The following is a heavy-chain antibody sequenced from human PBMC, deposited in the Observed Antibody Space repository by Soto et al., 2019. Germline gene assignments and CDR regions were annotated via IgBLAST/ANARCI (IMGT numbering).Heavy chain of an antibody. CDR1: GGSMNSHDYY. CDR3: ARDATHVGGATDYYYGMDV. J-gene: IGHJ6*02. D-gene: IGHD1-26*01. CDR2: IHNSGST. V-gene: IGHV4-30-4*01. Sequence: SETLSLTCTVSGGSMNSHDYYWSWIRQPPGKGLEWIGYIHNSGSTYYNPSLKSRLTISSDMSKNQFSLRLNSVTAADTAVYYCARDATHVGGATDYYYGMDVWGQGTTVTVSS.